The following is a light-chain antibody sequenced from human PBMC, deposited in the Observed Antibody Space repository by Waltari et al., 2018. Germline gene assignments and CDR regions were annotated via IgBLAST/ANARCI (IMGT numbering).Light chain of an antibody. CDR2: HAS. J-gene: IGKJ1*01. V-gene: IGKV3-20*01. CDR3: QMYVRLPAT. CDR1: QSVGTS. Sequence: EIVLTQSPGTLSLSPGDRATLSCRASQSVGTSLAWYQQKPGQAPRLLIYHASVWATGIPDRFSGGGSGTEFSLTISRLEPEDFAVYYCQMYVRLPATFGQGTKVEVK.